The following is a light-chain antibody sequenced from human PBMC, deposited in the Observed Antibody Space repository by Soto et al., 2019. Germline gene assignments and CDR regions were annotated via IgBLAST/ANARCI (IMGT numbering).Light chain of an antibody. CDR3: QQYGSSGT. Sequence: EIVMTQSPATLTVSPGERATLSCRASQSVSSNLAWYQQKPGQAPRLLISDTSNRATGIPDRFSGSGSGTDFTLTISRLEPEDFAVYYCQQYGSSGTFGQGTKVDI. CDR2: DTS. J-gene: IGKJ1*01. V-gene: IGKV3-20*01. CDR1: QSVSSN.